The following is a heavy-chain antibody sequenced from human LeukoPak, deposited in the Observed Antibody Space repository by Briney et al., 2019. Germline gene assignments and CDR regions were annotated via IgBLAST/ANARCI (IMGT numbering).Heavy chain of an antibody. CDR1: GESFSGYY. D-gene: IGHD3-22*01. V-gene: IGHV4-34*01. J-gene: IGHJ4*02. CDR2: INDRGST. CDR3: ARAVSDYYDSSGYLDY. Sequence: SETLSLTCAVYGESFSGYYWSWVRQAPGKGREWIGEINDRGSTNYNPSLKSRVTISLHTFKNQFSLKLSSLTAADTSVYYCARAVSDYYDSSGYLDYWGQGTQVTVSS.